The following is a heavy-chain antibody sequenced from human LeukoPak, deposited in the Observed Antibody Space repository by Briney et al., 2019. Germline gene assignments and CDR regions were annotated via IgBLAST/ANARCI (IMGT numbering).Heavy chain of an antibody. Sequence: GASVKVSCKASGYTFTGYYMHRVRQAPGQGLEWMGWINPNSGGTNYAQKFQGRVTMTRDTSISTAYMELSRLRSDGTAVYYCARARAGYSSGWYPERWGQGTLVTVSS. CDR3: ARARAGYSSGWYPER. D-gene: IGHD6-19*01. CDR1: GYTFTGYY. CDR2: INPNSGGT. J-gene: IGHJ4*02. V-gene: IGHV1-2*02.